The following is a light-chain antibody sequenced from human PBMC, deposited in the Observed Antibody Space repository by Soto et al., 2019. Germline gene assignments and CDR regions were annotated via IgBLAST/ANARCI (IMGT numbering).Light chain of an antibody. CDR2: YDS. Sequence: SYELTQPPSVSVAPGKTARITWGGNNIGSKSVHWYQQKPGQAPVLVIYYDSDRPSGIPERFSGSNSGNTATLTISRVEAGDEAGYYCQVWDSSSDHDVVFGGGTQLTVL. J-gene: IGLJ2*01. CDR1: NIGSKS. V-gene: IGLV3-21*04. CDR3: QVWDSSSDHDVV.